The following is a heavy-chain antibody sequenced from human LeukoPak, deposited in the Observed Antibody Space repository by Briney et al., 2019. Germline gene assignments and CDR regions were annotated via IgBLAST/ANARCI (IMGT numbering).Heavy chain of an antibody. Sequence: SETLSLTCTVSGGSISSGSYYCSWIRQPAGKGLEWIGRIYTSGSTNYNPSLKSRVTISVDTSKNQFSLKLTSVTAADTAVYYCARGHFTMVRGVKAPHYYYMDVWGKGTTVTISS. V-gene: IGHV4-61*02. CDR1: GGSISSGSYY. D-gene: IGHD3-10*01. J-gene: IGHJ6*03. CDR3: ARGHFTMVRGVKAPHYYYMDV. CDR2: IYTSGST.